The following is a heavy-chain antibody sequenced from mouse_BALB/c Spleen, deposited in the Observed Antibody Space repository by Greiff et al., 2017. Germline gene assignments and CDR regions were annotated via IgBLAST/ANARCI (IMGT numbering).Heavy chain of an antibody. CDR1: GFSLTSYG. CDR2: IWSGGST. J-gene: IGHJ3*01. CDR3: ARNFYYYGSSPFAY. D-gene: IGHD1-1*01. Sequence: VQLQQSGPGLVQPSQSLSITCTVSGFSLTSYGVHWVRQSPGKGLEWLGVIWSGGSTDYNAAFISRLSISKDNSKSQVFFKMNSLQANDTAIYYCARNFYYYGSSPFAYWGQGTLVTVSA. V-gene: IGHV2-2*02.